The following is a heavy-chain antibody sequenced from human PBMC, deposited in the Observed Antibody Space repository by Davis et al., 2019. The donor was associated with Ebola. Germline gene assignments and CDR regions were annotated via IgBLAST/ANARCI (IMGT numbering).Heavy chain of an antibody. CDR3: ARGREALWFGELLYY. J-gene: IGHJ4*02. Sequence: SETLSLTCTVSGGSISSYYWSWIRQPPGKGLEWIGYIYYSGSTNYNPSLKSRVTISVDTSKNQFSLKLSSVTAADTAVYYCARGREALWFGELLYYWGQGTLVTVSS. V-gene: IGHV4-59*08. CDR2: IYYSGST. D-gene: IGHD3-10*01. CDR1: GGSISSYY.